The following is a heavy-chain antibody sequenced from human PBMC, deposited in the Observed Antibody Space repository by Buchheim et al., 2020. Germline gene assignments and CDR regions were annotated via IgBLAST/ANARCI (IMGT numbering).Heavy chain of an antibody. CDR2: IFTTGST. J-gene: IGHJ5*02. CDR3: TRVLGEYNWFDP. D-gene: IGHD3-10*01. V-gene: IGHV4-61*02. CDR1: GASISSGNFY. Sequence: QVQLQQSGPGLVKPSQTLSLTCTVSGASISSGNFYWNWVRQPAGKGLEWIGRIFTTGSTNYNPSLKSRVTVSLDTSNNQFSLRVNSVTAADTAVYYCTRVLGEYNWFDPWGQGTL.